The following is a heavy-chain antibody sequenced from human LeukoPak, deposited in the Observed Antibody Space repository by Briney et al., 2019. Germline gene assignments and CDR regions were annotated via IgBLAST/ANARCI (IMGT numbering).Heavy chain of an antibody. D-gene: IGHD2-15*01. V-gene: IGHV4-34*01. CDR3: ARQECNGGSCYSRAIWFDP. J-gene: IGHJ5*02. CDR2: IYHTGTT. CDR1: GGSFSGYY. Sequence: SETLSLTCAVYGGSFSGYYWGWIRQPPGKGLEWIGSIYHTGTTYYSPSLKSRVTISVHTSKNQFSLKLSSVTAADTAVYYCARQECNGGSCYSRAIWFDPWGQGTLVTVSS.